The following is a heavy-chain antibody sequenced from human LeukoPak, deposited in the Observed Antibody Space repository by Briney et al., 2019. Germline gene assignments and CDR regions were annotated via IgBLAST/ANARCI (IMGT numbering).Heavy chain of an antibody. J-gene: IGHJ4*02. D-gene: IGHD3-22*01. Sequence: PSETLSLTCTVSGGSISSYYWSWIRQPPGKGLEWIGYIYYSGNTNYNPSLKSRVTISVDTSKNQFSLKLSSVTAADTALYYCARDDSSGYYYFFDYWGQGVLVTVSS. CDR3: ARDDSSGYYYFFDY. CDR1: GGSISSYY. V-gene: IGHV4-59*12. CDR2: IYYSGNT.